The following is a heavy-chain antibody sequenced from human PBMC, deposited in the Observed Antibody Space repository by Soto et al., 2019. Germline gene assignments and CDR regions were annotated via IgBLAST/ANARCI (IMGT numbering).Heavy chain of an antibody. CDR3: ARDRALDGYISPVDY. CDR2: ISKSSGTI. CDR1: GMSVSIGA. Sequence: RLSCAACGMSVSIGAMRMFHKVPGKGLEWVSWISKSSGTIYYADSVRGRFIISRDNAKNSVHPQMNGLRDEDTALYYCARDRALDGYISPVDYWGQGTPVTVSS. V-gene: IGHV3-48*02. J-gene: IGHJ4*02. D-gene: IGHD5-18*01.